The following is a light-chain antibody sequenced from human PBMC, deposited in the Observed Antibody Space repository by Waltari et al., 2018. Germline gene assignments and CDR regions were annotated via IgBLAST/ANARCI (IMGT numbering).Light chain of an antibody. Sequence: DIQMTQSPSSLSASVGDTVTITCRASKDISSYLNWFQQKTGKAPKLLIYTATTLQSGVPSRFSGIGSATEFTLTISSLQTEDYAVSYCLQHATYPFSFRPGTKLDI. V-gene: IGKV1-17*01. CDR1: KDISSY. CDR3: LQHATYPFS. CDR2: TAT. J-gene: IGKJ3*01.